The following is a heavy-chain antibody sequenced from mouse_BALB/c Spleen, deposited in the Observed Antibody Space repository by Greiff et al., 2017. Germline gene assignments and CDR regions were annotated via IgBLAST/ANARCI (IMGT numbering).Heavy chain of an antibody. J-gene: IGHJ2*01. V-gene: IGHV1-69*02. CDR1: GYTFTSYW. Sequence: VQLQQPGAELVKPGASVKLSCKASGYTFTSYWMHWVKQRPGQGLEWIGEIDPSDSYTNYNQKFKGKATLTVDKSSSTAYMQLSSLTSEDSAVYYCARFITTVVAPFDYWGQGTTLTVSS. CDR3: ARFITTVVAPFDY. CDR2: IDPSDSYT. D-gene: IGHD1-1*01.